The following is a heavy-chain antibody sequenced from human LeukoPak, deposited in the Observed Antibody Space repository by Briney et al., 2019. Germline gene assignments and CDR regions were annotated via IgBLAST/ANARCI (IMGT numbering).Heavy chain of an antibody. CDR1: GFTFSSYS. D-gene: IGHD4-17*01. CDR2: ISSSSSYI. Sequence: GGSLRLSCAASGFTFSSYSMNWVRQAPGKGLEWVSSISSSSSYIYYADSEKGRFTISRDNAKNSLYLQMNSLRAEDTAVYYCAKASRATVTLLDYWGQGTLVTVSS. V-gene: IGHV3-21*01. CDR3: AKASRATVTLLDY. J-gene: IGHJ4*02.